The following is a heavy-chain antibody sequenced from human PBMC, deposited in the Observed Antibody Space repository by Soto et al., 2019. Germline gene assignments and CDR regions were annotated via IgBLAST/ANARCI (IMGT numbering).Heavy chain of an antibody. CDR3: ARGHIAPGPFDY. J-gene: IGHJ4*02. CDR2: ISYDGSNK. D-gene: IGHD6-25*01. CDR1: GFTFSSYA. Sequence: GGSLRLSCAASGFTFSSYAIHWVRPAPGKGLEWVAVISYDGSNKYYADSVKGRFTISRDNSKNTLYLQMNSLRAEDTAVYYCARGHIAPGPFDYWGQGTLVTVSS. V-gene: IGHV3-30-3*01.